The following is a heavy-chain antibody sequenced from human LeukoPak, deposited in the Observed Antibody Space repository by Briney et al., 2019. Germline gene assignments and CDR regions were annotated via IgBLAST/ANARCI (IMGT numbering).Heavy chain of an antibody. CDR3: AREGLRNYGGNSAFDY. J-gene: IGHJ4*02. D-gene: IGHD4-23*01. CDR2: ISYDGSNK. V-gene: IGHV3-30-3*01. CDR1: GFTFSSYA. Sequence: GRSLRLSCAASGFTFSSYAMHWVRQAPGKGLEWVAVISYDGSNKYYADSVKGRFTISRDNSKNTLYLQMNSLRAEDTAVYYCAREGLRNYGGNSAFDYWGQGTLVTVSS.